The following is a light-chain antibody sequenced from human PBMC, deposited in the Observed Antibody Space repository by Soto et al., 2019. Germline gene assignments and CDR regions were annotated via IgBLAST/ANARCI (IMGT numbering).Light chain of an antibody. J-gene: IGKJ1*01. CDR2: FGS. CDR3: MQALQTPPWT. Sequence: IVMTQSPLSLPVTPGEPASISCRSSQSLLHSNGYNYLDWYLQKPGQSPQLLIYFGSNRASGVTDRLSGSGSGTDFTLKISRVEAEDVGVYYCMQALQTPPWTFGQGTKVEI. CDR1: QSLLHSNGYNY. V-gene: IGKV2-28*01.